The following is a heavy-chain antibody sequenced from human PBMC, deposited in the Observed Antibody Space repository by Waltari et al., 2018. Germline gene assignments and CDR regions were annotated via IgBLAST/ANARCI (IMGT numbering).Heavy chain of an antibody. CDR1: GGSFSLYY. D-gene: IGHD4-17*01. CDR3: ARGRRATVTTYDPVSDGYCDL. V-gene: IGHV4-34*01. CDR2: IKHSGRS. Sequence: QLQLQQWGAGLLKPSETLSLTCAVSGGSFSLYYWSWIRQPPGKGLEWIWEIKHSGRSNDSPALKSRVTISVDTSKNQVALKLSSGTDADTAVYYCARGRRATVTTYDPVSDGYCDLGGRGTLVTVSS. J-gene: IGHJ2*01.